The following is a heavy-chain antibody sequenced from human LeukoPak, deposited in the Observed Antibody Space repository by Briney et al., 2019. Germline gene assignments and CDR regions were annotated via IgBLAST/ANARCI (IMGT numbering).Heavy chain of an antibody. CDR2: MKTNSRNT. CDR3: AKSGVEWFTNYDYYYHMDV. D-gene: IGHD3-3*01. Sequence: ASVTVSFTASVYTFTMYDINGVRQAPGEGGGGVGWMKTNSRNTGYVQKFQGRVTMPRATSITTAYMELSSLRSEDPAVYSCAKSGVEWFTNYDYYYHMDVWGKGTTVTVSS. V-gene: IGHV1-8*01. CDR1: VYTFTMYD. J-gene: IGHJ6*03.